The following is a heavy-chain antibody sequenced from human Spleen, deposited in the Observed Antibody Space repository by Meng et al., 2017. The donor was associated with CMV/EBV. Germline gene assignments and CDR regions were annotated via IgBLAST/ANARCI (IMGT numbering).Heavy chain of an antibody. CDR2: INSDGSST. V-gene: IGHV3-74*01. Sequence: FTFRNYWMHWVRQAPGKGLVWVSRINSDGSSTSDADSVKGRFTISRDNAKNTLYLQMNSLRAEDTAVYYCARDSYFVLLAAARNRFDPWGQGTLVTVSS. D-gene: IGHD2-2*01. J-gene: IGHJ5*02. CDR3: ARDSYFVLLAAARNRFDP. CDR1: FTFRNYW.